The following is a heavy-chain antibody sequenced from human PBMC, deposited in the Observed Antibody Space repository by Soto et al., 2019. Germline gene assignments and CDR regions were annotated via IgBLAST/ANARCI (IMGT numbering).Heavy chain of an antibody. CDR1: GGSISSYY. CDR3: AREKITGRFDY. D-gene: IGHD2-8*02. Sequence: PSETLSLTCTVSGGSISSYYWSWIRQPPGKGLEWIGYIYYSGSTNYNPSLKSRVTISVDTSKNQFSLKLTSVTAADTAVDYCAREKITGRFDYWGQGTLVTVSS. V-gene: IGHV4-59*12. CDR2: IYYSGST. J-gene: IGHJ4*02.